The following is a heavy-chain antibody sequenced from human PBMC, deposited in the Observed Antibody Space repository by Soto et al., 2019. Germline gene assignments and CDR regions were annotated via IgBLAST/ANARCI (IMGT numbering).Heavy chain of an antibody. CDR3: ARNYGDYVDY. CDR2: IYYSGST. V-gene: IGHV4-59*08. Sequence: SETLSLTCTVSGGSISNYYWSWVRQPPGKGLECIGYIYYSGSTNYNPSLKSRITISVDTSKNQFSLKLSSVTAADTAVYYCARNYGDYVDYWGQRTLVTVSS. D-gene: IGHD4-17*01. CDR1: GGSISNYY. J-gene: IGHJ4*02.